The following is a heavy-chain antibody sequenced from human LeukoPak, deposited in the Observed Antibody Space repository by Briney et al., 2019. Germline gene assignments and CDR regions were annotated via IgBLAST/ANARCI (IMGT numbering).Heavy chain of an antibody. V-gene: IGHV3-13*01. CDR2: IGVAGDT. CDR3: ARGLYPDYYVSSGSSPPEH. Sequence: GGSLRLSCAASGFTLSSYDMHWVRQVTGKGLEWVSAIGVAGDTYYPGSVKGRFIITRENAKNSLYLQMNSLRVEDTAVYYCARGLYPDYYVSSGSSPPEHWGQGTLVTVSS. D-gene: IGHD3-22*01. CDR1: GFTLSSYD. J-gene: IGHJ1*01.